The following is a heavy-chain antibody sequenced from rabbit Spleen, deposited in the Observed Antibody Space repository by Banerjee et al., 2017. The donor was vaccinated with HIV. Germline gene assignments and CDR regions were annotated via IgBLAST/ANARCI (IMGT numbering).Heavy chain of an antibody. D-gene: IGHD7-1*01. J-gene: IGHJ6*01. CDR3: ARDTGTSFPSYGMDL. CDR1: GFSFSSSYD. CDR2: IYTGNGKT. Sequence: QEQLVESGGGLVKPGAPLTLTCTASGFSFSSSYDMCWVRQAPGKGLEWIGCIYTGNGKTYYASWAKGRFTISRSSSTTVTLQMTSLTVADTATYFCARDTGTSFPSYGMDLWGPGTLVTVS. V-gene: IGHV1S45*01.